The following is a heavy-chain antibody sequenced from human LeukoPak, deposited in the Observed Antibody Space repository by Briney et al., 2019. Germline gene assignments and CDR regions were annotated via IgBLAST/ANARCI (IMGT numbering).Heavy chain of an antibody. J-gene: IGHJ5*02. CDR2: IYHSGST. D-gene: IGHD3-10*01. Sequence: PSETLSLTCTVSGGSISSSSYYWGWIRQPPGKGLEWIGSIYHSGSTYYNPSLKSRVTISVDTSKNRFSLKLSSVTAADTAVYYCVRVGGYGSGSYFPPYNWFDPWGQGTLVTVSS. CDR3: VRVGGYGSGSYFPPYNWFDP. V-gene: IGHV4-39*07. CDR1: GGSISSSSYY.